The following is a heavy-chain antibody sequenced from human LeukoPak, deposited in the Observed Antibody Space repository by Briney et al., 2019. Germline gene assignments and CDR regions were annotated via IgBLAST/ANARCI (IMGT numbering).Heavy chain of an antibody. V-gene: IGHV3-53*01. CDR3: ARGPAGYN. CDR2: IYSGGST. J-gene: IGHJ4*02. D-gene: IGHD1-1*01. CDR1: GFTVSSNH. Sequence: PGVSLGLSCAASGFTVSSNHMSGVRQAPGKGLEWVSVIYSGGSTDYADSVKGRFTISRDNSKHTLYLQMNSLRAEDTAVYHCARGPAGYNWGQGTLVTVSS.